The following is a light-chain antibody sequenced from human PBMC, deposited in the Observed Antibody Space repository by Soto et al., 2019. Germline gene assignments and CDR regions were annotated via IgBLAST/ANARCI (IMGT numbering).Light chain of an antibody. CDR3: QQYYSALT. V-gene: IGKV4-1*01. J-gene: IGKJ4*01. Sequence: DIVMTQSPDSLAVSLGESATINCKSSQSVFFISNNKNYLAWYQQKPGQPPKLLIYAASTRESGVPDRFSGSGSGTDFTLTNSSLQAEDVAVYYCQQYYSALTFXGGTKLDIK. CDR2: AAS. CDR1: QSVFFISNNKNY.